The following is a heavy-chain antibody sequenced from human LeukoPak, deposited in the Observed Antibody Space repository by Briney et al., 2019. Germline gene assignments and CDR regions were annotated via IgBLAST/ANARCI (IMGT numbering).Heavy chain of an antibody. Sequence: PGGSLRLSCAASGFTFSSYAMSWVRQAPGKGLEWVSAISGSGGTTHYADSVKGRFTISRDNSKNTLSLQMNSLRAEDTAVYYCAKDGYYESSGYSYFDYWGQGALDTVSS. CDR2: ISGSGGTT. V-gene: IGHV3-23*01. D-gene: IGHD3-22*01. CDR1: GFTFSSYA. CDR3: AKDGYYESSGYSYFDY. J-gene: IGHJ4*02.